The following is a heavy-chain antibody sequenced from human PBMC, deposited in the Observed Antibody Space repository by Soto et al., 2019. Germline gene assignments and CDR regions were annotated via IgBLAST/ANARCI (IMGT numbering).Heavy chain of an antibody. D-gene: IGHD2-8*01. V-gene: IGHV5-51*01. J-gene: IGHJ6*02. CDR1: GYRSSSYW. Sequence: PGESLKISCQGSGYRSSSYWIAWVRQMPGKGLEWLGIIYPGDSDTIYSPSFQGQVTFSVDTSTSTAYLQWSSLKASDTAMYYCARQGSNGADYDYGMDVWGQGTTVTVS. CDR3: ARQGSNGADYDYGMDV. CDR2: IYPGDSDT.